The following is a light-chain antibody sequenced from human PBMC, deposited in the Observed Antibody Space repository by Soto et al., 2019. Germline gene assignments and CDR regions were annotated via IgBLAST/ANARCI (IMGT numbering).Light chain of an antibody. CDR1: ETVSSN. Sequence: EIVMTQSPATLSVSPGERVTLSCRASETVSSNLAWYQQKPGQAPRLLIYGASTRATGIPARFSGSGSGTEFTLTISSLQSEDFAVYYCQQYNNWPPKITFGPGTQPEIK. CDR3: QQYNNWPPKIT. J-gene: IGKJ5*01. V-gene: IGKV3-15*01. CDR2: GAS.